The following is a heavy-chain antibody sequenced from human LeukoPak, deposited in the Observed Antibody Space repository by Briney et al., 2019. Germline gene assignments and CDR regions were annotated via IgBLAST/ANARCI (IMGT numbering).Heavy chain of an antibody. CDR2: ISASDGRT. CDR1: GFIFSSYH. D-gene: IGHD3-10*01. J-gene: IGHJ6*02. Sequence: QPGGSLRLSCAASGFIFSSYHMVWVRQAPGKGLEAVSSISASDGRTYYADSVKGRFTISRDNSENTVYLQMNSLRAEDTAVYYCAREPPMGRYYHGMDVWGQGTTVTVSS. V-gene: IGHV3-23*01. CDR3: AREPPMGRYYHGMDV.